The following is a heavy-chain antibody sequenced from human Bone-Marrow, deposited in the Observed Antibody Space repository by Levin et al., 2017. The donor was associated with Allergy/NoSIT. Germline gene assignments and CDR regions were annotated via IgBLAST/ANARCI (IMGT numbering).Heavy chain of an antibody. J-gene: IGHJ4*02. CDR2: IYYSGST. Sequence: SETLSLTCTVSGGSVSSGSYYWSWIRQPPGKGLEWIGYIYYSGSTNYNPSLKSRVTISVDTSKNQFSLKLSSVTAADTAVYYCARVVGATYYFDYWGQGTLVTVSS. CDR1: GGSVSSGSYY. V-gene: IGHV4-61*01. CDR3: ARVVGATYYFDY. D-gene: IGHD1-26*01.